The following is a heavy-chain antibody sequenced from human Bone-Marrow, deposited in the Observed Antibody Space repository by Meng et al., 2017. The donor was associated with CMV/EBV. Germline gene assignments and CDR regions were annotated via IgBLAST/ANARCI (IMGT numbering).Heavy chain of an antibody. D-gene: IGHD6-13*01. V-gene: IGHV3-30*02. Sequence: GGSLRLSCAVSGFTFTRHDMHWVRQAPGKGLEWVSFIRYDGSNKYYADSVKGRFTISRDNSKNTLYLQMNSLRAEDTAVYYCAKAAAGTGEGPSAYWGQGTLVTVSS. CDR1: GFTFTRHD. J-gene: IGHJ4*02. CDR3: AKAAAGTGEGPSAY. CDR2: IRYDGSNK.